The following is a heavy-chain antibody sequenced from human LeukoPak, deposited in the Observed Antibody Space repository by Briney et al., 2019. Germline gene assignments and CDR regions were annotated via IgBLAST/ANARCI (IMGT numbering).Heavy chain of an antibody. V-gene: IGHV3-9*01. CDR2: ISWNSGSI. CDR3: ATPRDY. CDR1: GFTFDDYA. J-gene: IGHJ4*02. Sequence: GGSLRLSCAASGFTFDDYAMHWVRQAPGKGLEWVSGISWNSGSIGYADSVKGRFTISRDNAKNSLYLQMNSLRAEDTAVYYCATPRDYWGQGTLVTVSS.